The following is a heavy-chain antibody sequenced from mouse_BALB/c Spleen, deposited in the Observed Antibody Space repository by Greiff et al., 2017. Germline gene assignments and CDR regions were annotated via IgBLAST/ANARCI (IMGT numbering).Heavy chain of an antibody. Sequence: VQLKQSGAELVKPGASVKLSCTASGFNIKDTYMHWVKQRPEQGLEWIGRIDPANGNTKYDPKFQGKATITADISSNTAYLQLSSLTSEDTAVYYCASHYGYLDYWGQGTTLTVSS. D-gene: IGHD1-1*01. CDR3: ASHYGYLDY. CDR1: GFNIKDTY. V-gene: IGHV14-3*02. J-gene: IGHJ2*01. CDR2: IDPANGNT.